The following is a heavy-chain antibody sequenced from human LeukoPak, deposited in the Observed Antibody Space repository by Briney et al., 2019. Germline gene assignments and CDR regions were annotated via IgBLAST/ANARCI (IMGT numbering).Heavy chain of an antibody. CDR1: GGSISSGDYY. V-gene: IGHV4-30-4*01. Sequence: SQTPSLTCTVSGGSISSGDYYWSWIRQPPGKGLEWIGYIYYSGSTYYNPSLKSRVTISVDTSKNQFSLKLSSVTAADTAVYYCARTIYGGNSRSYYYGMDVWGQGTTVTVSS. CDR3: ARTIYGGNSRSYYYGMDV. J-gene: IGHJ6*02. D-gene: IGHD4-23*01. CDR2: IYYSGST.